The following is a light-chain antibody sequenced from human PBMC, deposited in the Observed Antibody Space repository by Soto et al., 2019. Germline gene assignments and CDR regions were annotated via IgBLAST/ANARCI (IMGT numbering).Light chain of an antibody. CDR3: QQYVISVT. Sequence: EILLTQSPGTLSLSPGERATLSWRASQTISGNYLAWYQQKPGQAPRLLIYGASNRATGIPERFTGSGSGTDFTLTISRLETQDSAMYYCQQYVISVTFGQGTRLEIK. CDR1: QTISGNY. J-gene: IGKJ5*01. CDR2: GAS. V-gene: IGKV3-20*01.